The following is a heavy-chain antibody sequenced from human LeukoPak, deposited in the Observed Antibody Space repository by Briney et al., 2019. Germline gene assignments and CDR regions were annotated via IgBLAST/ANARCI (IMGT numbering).Heavy chain of an antibody. Sequence: GGSLRLSCAASGFTFSNAWMSWVRQAPGKGLEWVGRIKSKTDGGTTDYAAPVKGRFTISRDDSKDTLYLQMNSLKTEDTAVYYCTTLWYYDSSGLLDIWGQGTMVTVSS. J-gene: IGHJ3*02. CDR3: TTLWYYDSSGLLDI. D-gene: IGHD3-22*01. CDR1: GFTFSNAW. V-gene: IGHV3-15*01. CDR2: IKSKTDGGTT.